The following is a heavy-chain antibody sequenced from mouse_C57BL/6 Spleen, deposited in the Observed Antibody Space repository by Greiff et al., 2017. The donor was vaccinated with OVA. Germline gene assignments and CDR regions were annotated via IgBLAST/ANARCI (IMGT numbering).Heavy chain of an antibody. CDR3: ARRLYYNWYFDV. CDR2: IHPNSGST. Sequence: QVQLQQPGAELVKPGASVKLSCKASGYTFTSYWMHWVKQRPGQGLEWIGMIHPNSGSTNYNEKFKSKAILTVDKSSSTAYMQLSSLTSEDSAVYYCARRLYYNWYFDVWGTGTTVTVSS. V-gene: IGHV1-64*01. J-gene: IGHJ1*03. D-gene: IGHD1-1*01. CDR1: GYTFTSYW.